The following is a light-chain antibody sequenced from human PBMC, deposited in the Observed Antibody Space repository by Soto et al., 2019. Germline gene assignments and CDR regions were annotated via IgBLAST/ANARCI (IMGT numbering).Light chain of an antibody. CDR1: QSVRGNY. CDR2: GAS. V-gene: IGKV3-20*01. J-gene: IGKJ2*01. Sequence: DIVLTQSPGTLSLSTGERATLSCRASQSVRGNYLAWYQQKPGQAPRLRIYGASSRATGLPDRFSGSGSGTAFTLTISRLEPEDFAVYYCQQYDSSPLYTCGQGTKLEI. CDR3: QQYDSSPLYT.